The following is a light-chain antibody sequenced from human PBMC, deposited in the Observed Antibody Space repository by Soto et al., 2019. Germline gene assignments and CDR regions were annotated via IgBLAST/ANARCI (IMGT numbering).Light chain of an antibody. CDR1: QSITNW. V-gene: IGKV1-5*01. CDR3: QQYNSYSPLT. Sequence: DIQMTQSPSTLSASVGDRVTITCRASQSITNWLAWYQQKPGKAPKLLVYDPSSLESGVPSRFSGSGSGTEFSLTISSLQPDDFESYYCQQYNSYSPLTFGPGTKVDIK. CDR2: DPS. J-gene: IGKJ3*01.